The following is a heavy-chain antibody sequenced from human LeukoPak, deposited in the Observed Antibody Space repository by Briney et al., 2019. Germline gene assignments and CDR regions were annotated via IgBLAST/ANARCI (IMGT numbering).Heavy chain of an antibody. J-gene: IGHJ3*02. CDR3: AKVRSRLGDAFDI. CDR1: GFTFSGYG. Sequence: GRSLRLSCAASGFTFSGYGMHWVRQAPGKGLEWVAVISYDGSNKYYADSVKGRFTISRDNSKNTLYLQMNSLRAEDTAVYYCAKVRSRLGDAFDIWGQGTMVTVSS. CDR2: ISYDGSNK. V-gene: IGHV3-30*18. D-gene: IGHD3-9*01.